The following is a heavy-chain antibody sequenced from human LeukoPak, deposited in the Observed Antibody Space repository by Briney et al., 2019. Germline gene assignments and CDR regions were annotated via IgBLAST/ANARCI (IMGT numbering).Heavy chain of an antibody. CDR1: GGTFSSYA. V-gene: IGHV1-69*10. J-gene: IGHJ4*02. CDR3: ARAANPYYDILTGYYRPFDY. Sequence: GASVKVSCKASGGTFSSYAISWVRQAPGQGLEWMGRIIPILGIANYAQKFQGRVTITADKSTSTAYMELSSLRSEDTAVYYCARAANPYYDILTGYYRPFDYWGQGTLVTVSS. D-gene: IGHD3-9*01. CDR2: IIPILGIA.